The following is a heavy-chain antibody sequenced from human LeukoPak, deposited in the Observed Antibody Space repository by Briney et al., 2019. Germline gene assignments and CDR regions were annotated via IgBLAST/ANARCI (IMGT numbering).Heavy chain of an antibody. CDR1: GGSISSGGYS. CDR2: IYHSGST. J-gene: IGHJ4*02. Sequence: SETLSLTCAVSGGSISSGGYSWSWVRQPPGKGLEWIGYIYHSGSTYYNPSLKSRVTISVDRSKNQFSLKLSSVTAADTAVYYCARGPGAEDYWGQGTLVTVSS. D-gene: IGHD3-10*01. CDR3: ARGPGAEDY. V-gene: IGHV4-30-2*01.